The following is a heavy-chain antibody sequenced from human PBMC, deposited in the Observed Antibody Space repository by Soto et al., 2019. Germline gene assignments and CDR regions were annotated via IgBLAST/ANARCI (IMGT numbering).Heavy chain of an antibody. CDR1: GFSFRNYA. D-gene: IGHD4-4*01. J-gene: IGHJ4*02. CDR2: ISWHSGTI. V-gene: IGHV3-9*01. CDR3: VKEKLYSNYEYYFDY. Sequence: GGSLRLSCAASGFSFRNYAMHWVRRAPGKGLEWVSGISWHSGTIGYADSARGRFTISRDNAKNSLYLQMNSLRPEDTALYFCVKEKLYSNYEYYFDYWGQGTLGTVSS.